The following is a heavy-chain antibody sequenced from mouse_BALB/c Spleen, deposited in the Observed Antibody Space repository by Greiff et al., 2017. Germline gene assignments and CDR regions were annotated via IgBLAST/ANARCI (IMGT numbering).Heavy chain of an antibody. Sequence: EVKLQESGPELVKPGASVKMSCKASGYTFTSYVMHWVKQKPGQGLEWIGYINPYNDGTKYNQKFKGKATLTADKSSSTAYMQLNSLTSEDSAVYYCARESMRIYVGWFDYWGQGTTVTVSS. CDR1: GYTFTSYV. CDR3: ARESMRIYVGWFDY. V-gene: IGHV1-14*01. J-gene: IGHJ2*01. D-gene: IGHD1-3*01. CDR2: INPYNDGT.